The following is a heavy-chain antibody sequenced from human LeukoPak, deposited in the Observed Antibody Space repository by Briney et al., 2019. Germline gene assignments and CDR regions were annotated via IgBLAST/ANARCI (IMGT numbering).Heavy chain of an antibody. V-gene: IGHV3-48*01. D-gene: IGHD3-10*01. J-gene: IGHJ4*02. CDR3: ARIMVRGVIGY. Sequence: GGSLRHSCAGSGFTFSSYSMNRVRQAPGKGLEWVSYISSSSSTIYYADSVKGRFTISRDNAKNSLYLQMNSLRAEDTAVYYCARIMVRGVIGYWGQGTLVTVSS. CDR1: GFTFSSYS. CDR2: ISSSSSTI.